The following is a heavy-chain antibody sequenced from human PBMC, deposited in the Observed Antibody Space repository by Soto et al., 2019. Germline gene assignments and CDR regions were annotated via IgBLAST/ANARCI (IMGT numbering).Heavy chain of an antibody. J-gene: IGHJ5*02. CDR1: GGSISSYY. V-gene: IGHV4-59*01. Sequence: SETLSLTCTVSGGSISSYYWSWIRQPPGKGLEWIGYIYYSGSTNYNPSLKSRVTISVDTSKNQFSLKLSSVTAADTAVYYGAREINWGGGRWFDPWGQGTLVTVSS. CDR3: AREINWGGGRWFDP. D-gene: IGHD7-27*01. CDR2: IYYSGST.